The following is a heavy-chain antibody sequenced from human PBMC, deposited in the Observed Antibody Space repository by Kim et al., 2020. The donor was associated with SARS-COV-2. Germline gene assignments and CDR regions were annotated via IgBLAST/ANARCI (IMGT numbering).Heavy chain of an antibody. CDR2: ISSNGGST. CDR1: GFTFSSYA. J-gene: IGHJ6*02. Sequence: GGSLRLSCSASGFTFSSYAMHWVRQAPGKGLEYVSAISSNGGSTYYADSVKGRFTISRDNSKNTLYLQMSSLRAEDTAVYYCRGAGRSTSLGYYYYGMDVWGQGTTVTVSS. D-gene: IGHD2-2*01. CDR3: RGAGRSTSLGYYYYGMDV. V-gene: IGHV3-64D*09.